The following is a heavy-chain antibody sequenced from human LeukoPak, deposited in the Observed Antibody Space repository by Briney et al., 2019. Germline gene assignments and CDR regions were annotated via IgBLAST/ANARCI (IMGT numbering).Heavy chain of an antibody. CDR2: INSDGSST. Sequence: GGSLRLSCAASGFTFSSYWMHWLRQAPGKGLVWVSRINSDGSSTSYADSVKGRFTISRDNAKNTLYLQMNSLRAEDTAVYYCAIPLYGEVDASPDYWGQGTLVTVSS. CDR1: GFTFSSYW. CDR3: AIPLYGEVDASPDY. V-gene: IGHV3-74*01. D-gene: IGHD4-17*01. J-gene: IGHJ4*02.